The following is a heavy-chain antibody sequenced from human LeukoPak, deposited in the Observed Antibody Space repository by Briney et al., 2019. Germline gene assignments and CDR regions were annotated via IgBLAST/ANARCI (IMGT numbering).Heavy chain of an antibody. CDR3: APRGDIEHSYGYGKWFDP. V-gene: IGHV4-34*01. Sequence: SETLSLTCAVYGGSFSGYYWSWIRQPPGKGLEWIGEINHSGSTNHNASLKSRVTVSVDSSKNQFSLRLSSVTAADTAVYYCAPRGDIEHSYGYGKWFDPWGQGTRVTVSS. J-gene: IGHJ5*02. D-gene: IGHD5-18*01. CDR2: INHSGST. CDR1: GGSFSGYY.